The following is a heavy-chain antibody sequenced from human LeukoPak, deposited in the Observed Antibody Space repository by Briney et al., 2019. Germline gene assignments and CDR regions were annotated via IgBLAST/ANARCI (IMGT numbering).Heavy chain of an antibody. Sequence: SETLSLTCAVYGGSFSDYYWSWIRQPPGKGLEWIGEINHSGSTNYNPSLKSRVTISVDTSKNQFSLKLSSVTAADTAVYYCAREEIPAFTFQHWGQGTLVTVSS. CDR1: GGSFSDYY. CDR3: AREEIPAFTFQH. CDR2: INHSGST. V-gene: IGHV4-34*01. D-gene: IGHD5-24*01. J-gene: IGHJ1*01.